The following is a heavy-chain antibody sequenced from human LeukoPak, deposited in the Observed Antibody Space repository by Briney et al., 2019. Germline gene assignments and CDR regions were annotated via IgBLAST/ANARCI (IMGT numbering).Heavy chain of an antibody. CDR1: DGSISSSSSF. J-gene: IGHJ4*02. CDR3: ARRTIPFEY. V-gene: IGHV4-39*01. D-gene: IGHD2-21*01. CDR2: IDYSGST. Sequence: SETLSLTCTVSDGSISSSSSFWGWIRQPPGKGLEWIGSIDYSGSTYYNPSLKSRVAISADTSTNQFSLKLNSVTAADTAVYYCARRTIPFEYWGRGTLVTASS.